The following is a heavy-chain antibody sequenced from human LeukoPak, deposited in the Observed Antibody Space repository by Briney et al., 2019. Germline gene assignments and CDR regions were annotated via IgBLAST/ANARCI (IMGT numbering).Heavy chain of an antibody. CDR1: GGTFNSYA. Sequence: SVKVSCKASGGTFNSYAISWVRLAPGQRLEWMGRIIPIVGMPNYAQKFQGIVTITADKSTSTVYMELSSLRSEDTAVYYCASRSRRLNPVAGGVGFDIWGQGTMVTVSS. CDR2: IIPIVGMP. D-gene: IGHD6-19*01. V-gene: IGHV1-69*04. J-gene: IGHJ3*02. CDR3: ASRSRRLNPVAGGVGFDI.